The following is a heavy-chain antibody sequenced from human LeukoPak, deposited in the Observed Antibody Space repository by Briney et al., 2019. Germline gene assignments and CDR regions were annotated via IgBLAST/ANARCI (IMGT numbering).Heavy chain of an antibody. V-gene: IGHV3-74*03. D-gene: IGHD1-1*01. J-gene: IGHJ4*02. CDR2: IKSDGSTT. Sequence: GGSLRLSCAASGFTFSTYWMHWVRQAPGKGLVWVSRIKSDGSTTTYADFVKGRFTVSRDNAKNTLYLQMSSLRAEDTAMYFCARVGGRGTIGGDCWGQGTLVTVSS. CDR3: ARVGGRGTIGGDC. CDR1: GFTFSTYW.